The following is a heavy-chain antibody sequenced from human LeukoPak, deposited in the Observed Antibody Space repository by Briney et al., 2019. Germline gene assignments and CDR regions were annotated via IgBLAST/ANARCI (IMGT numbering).Heavy chain of an antibody. D-gene: IGHD3-10*01. CDR1: GFTFSSYT. V-gene: IGHV3-21*01. J-gene: IGHJ4*02. CDR2: ISSSRTSI. CDR3: ARDLSMVRGVSRQPPDY. Sequence: PGGSLRLSCGASGFTFSSYTMIWVRQAPGMGLEWVSSISSSRTSIYYADSVKGRFTISRDNAKNSLYLQMNSLRAEDTAVYYCARDLSMVRGVSRQPPDYWGQGTLVTVSS.